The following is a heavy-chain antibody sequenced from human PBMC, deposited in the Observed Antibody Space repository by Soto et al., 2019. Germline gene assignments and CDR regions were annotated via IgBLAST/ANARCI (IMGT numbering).Heavy chain of an antibody. CDR2: MNAKSGDT. J-gene: IGHJ6*02. CDR1: GYTFSDFD. V-gene: IGHV1-8*01. Sequence: QAHLEQSGAEVKRPGASVKVSCKASGYTFSDFDINWLRQASGQGPEWMGWMNAKSGDTFFAQRFQSKFSLTRDTSLSTANMEVGRLTSDDTAMYYCARGNPFNYAGFDVWGQGTTVAVSS. D-gene: IGHD3-16*01. CDR3: ARGNPFNYAGFDV.